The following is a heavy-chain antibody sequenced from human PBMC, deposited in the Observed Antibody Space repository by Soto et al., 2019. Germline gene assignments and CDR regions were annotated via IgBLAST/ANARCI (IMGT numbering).Heavy chain of an antibody. CDR2: IIPIFGTA. J-gene: IGHJ6*02. Sequence: ASVKVSCKASGGTFSSYAISWVRQAPGQGLEWMGGIIPIFGTANYAQKFQGRVTITADESTSTAYMELSSLRSEDTAVYYCARAYCTSTSCHVNYYYYYGMDVWGQGTTVTVSS. CDR3: ARAYCTSTSCHVNYYYYYGMDV. D-gene: IGHD2-2*01. V-gene: IGHV1-69*13. CDR1: GGTFSSYA.